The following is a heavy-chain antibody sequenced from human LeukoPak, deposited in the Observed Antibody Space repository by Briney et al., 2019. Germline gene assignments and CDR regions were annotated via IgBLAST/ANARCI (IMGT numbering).Heavy chain of an antibody. CDR3: ARGGYCSSTSCYFDY. J-gene: IGHJ4*02. V-gene: IGHV4-30-2*01. CDR1: GGSLSSGGYS. CDR2: IYHSGST. Sequence: SETLSLTCAVSGGSLSSGGYSWSWLRQPPGKGLEWLGYIYHSGSTYYNPSLKSRVTISVDRSKNQFSLKLSSVTAADTAVYYCARGGYCSSTSCYFDYWGQGTLVTVSS. D-gene: IGHD2-2*01.